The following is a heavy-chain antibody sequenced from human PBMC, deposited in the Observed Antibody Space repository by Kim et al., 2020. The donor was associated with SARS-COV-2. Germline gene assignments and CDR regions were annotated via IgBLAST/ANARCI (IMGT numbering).Heavy chain of an antibody. Sequence: GGSLRLSCAASGFTFSSYAMSWVRQAPGKGLEWVSAISGSGVSTYYADSVKGRFTISRDNSKNTLYLQVNSLRAEDTAVYYCANPGIATNYFDYWGQGTLVTVSS. J-gene: IGHJ4*02. CDR2: ISGSGVST. CDR3: ANPGIATNYFDY. V-gene: IGHV3-23*01. CDR1: GFTFSSYA. D-gene: IGHD6-13*01.